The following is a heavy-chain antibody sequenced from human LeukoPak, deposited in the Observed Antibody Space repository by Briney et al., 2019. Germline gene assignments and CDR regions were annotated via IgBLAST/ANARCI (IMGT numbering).Heavy chain of an antibody. D-gene: IGHD1-26*01. V-gene: IGHV4-59*08. J-gene: IGHJ4*02. Sequence: SETLSLTCTVSGVSISSYYWSWIRQPPGKGLEWLGYIYYSGSTNYNPSLKSRVTISVDTSKNQFSLKLSSVTAADTAVYYCARHGGSYYVNFDYWGQGTLVTVSS. CDR1: GVSISSYY. CDR3: ARHGGSYYVNFDY. CDR2: IYYSGST.